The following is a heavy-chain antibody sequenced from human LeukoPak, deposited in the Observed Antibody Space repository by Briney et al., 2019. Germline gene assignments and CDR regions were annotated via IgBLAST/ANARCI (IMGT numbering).Heavy chain of an antibody. V-gene: IGHV1-46*01. CDR1: GFTFSNFG. CDR2: INPSGGST. Sequence: GGSLRLSCTVSGFTFSNFGMHWVRQAPGQGLEWMGIINPSGGSTSYAQKFQGRVTMTRDTSTSTVYMELSSLRSEDTAVYYCAREGPGGPYWGQGTLVTVSS. CDR3: AREGPGGPY. D-gene: IGHD3-10*01. J-gene: IGHJ4*02.